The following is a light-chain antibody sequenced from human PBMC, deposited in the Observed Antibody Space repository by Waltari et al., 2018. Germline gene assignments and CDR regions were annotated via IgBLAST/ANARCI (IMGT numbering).Light chain of an antibody. Sequence: EIVLTQSPGTLSLSPGERATLSCRASQSVSSSYLAWYQQNPGQAPRLLIHGASSRATGIPDRFSGSGSGTDFTLTISRLEPEDFAVYYCQQYGSSPPWTFGQGTKVEIK. CDR3: QQYGSSPPWT. J-gene: IGKJ1*01. CDR2: GAS. CDR1: QSVSSSY. V-gene: IGKV3-20*01.